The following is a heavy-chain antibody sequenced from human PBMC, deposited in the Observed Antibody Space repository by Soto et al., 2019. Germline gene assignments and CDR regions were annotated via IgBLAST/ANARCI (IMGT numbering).Heavy chain of an antibody. V-gene: IGHV4-4*02. CDR1: GGSISSTDW. J-gene: IGHJ4*02. D-gene: IGHD5-18*01. Sequence: SETLSLTCAVSGGSISSTDWWSWVRQPPGKGLEWIGEIYHSGSTNYNPSLKSRVTISADTSKNQFSLKLSSVTAADTAVYYCARGRIQLWYPFDYWGQGTLVTVSS. CDR3: ARGRIQLWYPFDY. CDR2: IYHSGST.